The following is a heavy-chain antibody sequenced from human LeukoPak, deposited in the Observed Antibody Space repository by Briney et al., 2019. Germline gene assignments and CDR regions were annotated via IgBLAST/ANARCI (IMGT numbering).Heavy chain of an antibody. CDR2: LYYRGST. V-gene: IGHV4-39*07. CDR1: GGSISSSSFY. D-gene: IGHD5-12*01. Sequence: SETLSLTCAVSGGSISSSSFYWGWIRQPPGRGLEWIGSLYYRGSTYYNPSLKSRVTISVDSSKKQFSLKLSSVTAADTAVYYCARLATIDAFDIWGQGTMVTVSS. CDR3: ARLATIDAFDI. J-gene: IGHJ3*02.